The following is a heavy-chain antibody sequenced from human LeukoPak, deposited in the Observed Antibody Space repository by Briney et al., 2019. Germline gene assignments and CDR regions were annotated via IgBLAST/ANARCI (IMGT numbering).Heavy chain of an antibody. Sequence: SETLSLTCTVSGGSISSYYWSWILQPAGKCLQRIGRIFTSGSTNYNPSLKSRVTMSVDTSKNQFSLKLSSVTAADTAVYYCARDGSGRTFDPWGQGTLVTVSS. CDR2: IFTSGST. CDR1: GGSISSYY. V-gene: IGHV4-4*07. J-gene: IGHJ5*02. D-gene: IGHD1-26*01. CDR3: ARDGSGRTFDP.